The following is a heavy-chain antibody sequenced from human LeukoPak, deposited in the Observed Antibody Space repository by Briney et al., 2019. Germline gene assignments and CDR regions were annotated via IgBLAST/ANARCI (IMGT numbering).Heavy chain of an antibody. J-gene: IGHJ6*02. D-gene: IGHD3-10*01. CDR2: IGTAGDT. CDR3: ARAPNPRRFGVGYGMDV. Sequence: PGGSLRLSCAASGFTFSSYDMHWVRQATGKGLEWVSAIGTAGDTYYPGSVKGRFTISRENAKNSLYLQMNSLRAGDTAVYYCARAPNPRRFGVGYGMDVWGQGTTVTVSS. V-gene: IGHV3-13*01. CDR1: GFTFSSYD.